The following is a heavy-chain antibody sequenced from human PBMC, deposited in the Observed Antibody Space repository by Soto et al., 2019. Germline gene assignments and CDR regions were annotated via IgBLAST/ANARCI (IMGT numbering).Heavy chain of an antibody. CDR1: GFTFSSYG. V-gene: IGHV3-30*18. CDR3: AKGLVPMVRGAPYYFDY. J-gene: IGHJ4*02. D-gene: IGHD3-10*01. CDR2: ISYDGSNK. Sequence: GGSLRLSCAASGFTFSSYGMHWVRQAPGKGLEWVAVISYDGSNKYYADSVKGRFTISRDNSKNTLYLQMNSLRAEDTAVYYCAKGLVPMVRGAPYYFDYWGQGTLVTVSS.